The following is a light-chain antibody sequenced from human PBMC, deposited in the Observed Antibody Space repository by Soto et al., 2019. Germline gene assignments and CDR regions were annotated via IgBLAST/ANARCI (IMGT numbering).Light chain of an antibody. J-gene: IGKJ4*01. CDR3: QQRTNWPLT. CDR1: PSVSSR. Sequence: EIVMTQSPATLSVSLGERATLSCRAGPSVSSRLAWYQQKPCQAPMLLIYGASSRATGIPDRCSGSWSGTDFTLAISRLEPEDFAVYYCQQRTNWPLTFGGGTRVDIK. V-gene: IGKV3D-20*02. CDR2: GAS.